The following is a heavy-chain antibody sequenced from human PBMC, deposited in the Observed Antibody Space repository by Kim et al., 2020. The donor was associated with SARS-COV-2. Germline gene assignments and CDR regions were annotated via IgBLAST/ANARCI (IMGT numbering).Heavy chain of an antibody. J-gene: IGHJ6*02. D-gene: IGHD7-27*01. Sequence: GESLKISCKGSGYSFTSYWISWVRQMPGKGLEWMGRIDPSDSYTNYSPSFQGHVTISADKSISTAYLQWSSLKASDTAMYYCASSLGTQNYYGMDVWGQGTTVTVSS. CDR1: GYSFTSYW. CDR3: ASSLGTQNYYGMDV. V-gene: IGHV5-10-1*01. CDR2: IDPSDSYT.